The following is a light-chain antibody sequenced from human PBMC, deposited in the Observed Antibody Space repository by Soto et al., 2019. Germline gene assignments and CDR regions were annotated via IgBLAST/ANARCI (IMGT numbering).Light chain of an antibody. Sequence: QSVLTQPPSVSATPGQKVTISCSGSSSNIGNNYVSWYQQFPGTAPKLLIYDNYWRPSGIPDRFSASKSGTSATLCITGLQTGDEADYYCATWDSSLSAVVVGGGTKLTVL. V-gene: IGLV1-51*01. CDR2: DNY. CDR1: SSNIGNNY. J-gene: IGLJ2*01. CDR3: ATWDSSLSAVV.